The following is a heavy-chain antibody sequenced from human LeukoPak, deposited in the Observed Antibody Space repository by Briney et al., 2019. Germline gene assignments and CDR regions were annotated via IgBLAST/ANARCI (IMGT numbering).Heavy chain of an antibody. Sequence: SETLSLTCTVSGGSISSYYWSWIRQPPGKGLEWIGRIYASGTTYYNPSLKSRVTMSLDTSKNQFSLNLNSVTAADTAVYYCARDPPRDVWGQGTTVTVSS. CDR2: IYASGTT. CDR3: ARDPPRDV. CDR1: GGSISSYY. V-gene: IGHV4-4*07. J-gene: IGHJ6*02.